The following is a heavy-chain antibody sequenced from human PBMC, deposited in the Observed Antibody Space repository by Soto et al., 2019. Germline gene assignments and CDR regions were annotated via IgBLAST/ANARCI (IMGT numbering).Heavy chain of an antibody. D-gene: IGHD3-3*01. J-gene: IGHJ4*02. CDR2: INHSGSA. Sequence: PSETLSLTCVVYGGSFSGHFWSWIRQPPGKGLEWIGEINHSGSANYNPSLKSRVTISVDTSKNQFSLKLTSVTAADTAVYYCVGWAVGIMIFGVPKDYWSQGTQVTVSS. CDR3: VGWAVGIMIFGVPKDY. V-gene: IGHV4-34*01. CDR1: GGSFSGHF.